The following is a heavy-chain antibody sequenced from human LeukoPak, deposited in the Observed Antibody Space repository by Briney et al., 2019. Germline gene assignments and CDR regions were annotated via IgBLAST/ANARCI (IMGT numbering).Heavy chain of an antibody. Sequence: SETLSLTCAVYGGSFSGYYWSWIRQPPGKGLEWIGEINHSGSTNYNPSLKSRVTISVDTSKNQFSLKLSSVTAADTAVYYCARRGRRFGTYYYGSGSSFFDYWGQGTLVTVSS. J-gene: IGHJ4*02. CDR1: GGSFSGYY. CDR2: INHSGST. V-gene: IGHV4-34*01. D-gene: IGHD3-10*01. CDR3: ARRGRRFGTYYYGSGSSFFDY.